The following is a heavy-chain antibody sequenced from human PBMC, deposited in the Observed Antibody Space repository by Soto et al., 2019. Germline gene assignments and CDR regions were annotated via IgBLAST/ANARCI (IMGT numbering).Heavy chain of an antibody. Sequence: QVHLVESGGGLVKPGGSPRLSCAASGFTFSDYYMSWIRQVPGKGLEWVSYISNGGDVIHYADSVKGRFTISRDNVDNSLYLQMNSLRVEDTAVYYCAKENWYPDLWGRGTLVTVSS. CDR3: AKENWYPDL. V-gene: IGHV3-11*01. CDR1: GFTFSDYY. CDR2: ISNGGDVI. J-gene: IGHJ2*01.